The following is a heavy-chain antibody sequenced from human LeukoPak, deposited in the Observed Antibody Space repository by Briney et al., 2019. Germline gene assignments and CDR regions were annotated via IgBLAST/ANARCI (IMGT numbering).Heavy chain of an antibody. D-gene: IGHD3-22*01. V-gene: IGHV3-48*01. CDR2: ISSTGNPR. CDR3: AKELNYYDTSGSY. J-gene: IGHJ4*02. CDR1: GLTFSDYS. Sequence: GGSLRLSCTAPGLTFSDYSMNWVRQAPGKGLEWVSYISSTGNPRHYAESVEGRFTISRDNAKNSLYLQMNSLRAEDTAIYFCAKELNYYDTSGSYWGQGTLVTVSS.